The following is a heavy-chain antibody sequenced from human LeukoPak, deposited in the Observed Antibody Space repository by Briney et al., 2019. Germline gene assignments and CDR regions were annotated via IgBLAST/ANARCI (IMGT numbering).Heavy chain of an antibody. Sequence: GGSLRLSCAASGFTVSSNYMSWVRQAPGKGLEWVSVIYSGGSTYYADSVKGRFTISRDNSKNTLYLQMNSLRAGDTAVYYCARGNSDLGYSSGCLDYWGQGTLVTVSS. CDR3: ARGNSDLGYSSGCLDY. CDR1: GFTVSSNY. V-gene: IGHV3-53*01. CDR2: IYSGGST. D-gene: IGHD6-19*01. J-gene: IGHJ4*02.